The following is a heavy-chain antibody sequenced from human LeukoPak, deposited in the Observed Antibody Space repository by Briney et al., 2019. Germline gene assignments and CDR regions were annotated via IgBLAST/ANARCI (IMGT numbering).Heavy chain of an antibody. CDR1: GFMFSSYA. J-gene: IGHJ4*02. CDR3: ARGSTYYDSSGQVPFDY. V-gene: IGHV3-23*01. Sequence: GGSLRLSCAASGFMFSSYAMSWVRQAPGRGLEWVSAISGSGGSTYYADSVKGRFTISRDNGKNTLYLQMNSLRAEDTAVYYCARGSTYYDSSGQVPFDYWGQGTLVTVSS. D-gene: IGHD3-22*01. CDR2: ISGSGGST.